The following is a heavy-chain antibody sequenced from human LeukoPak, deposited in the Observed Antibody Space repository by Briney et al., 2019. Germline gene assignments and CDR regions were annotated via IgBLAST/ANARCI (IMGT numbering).Heavy chain of an antibody. J-gene: IGHJ4*02. Sequence: ASVKVSCKASGYTFTGYDTNWVRQATGQGLEWMGWMNPNSGNTGYAQQFQGRVTFTRNNSISTAYMELSSLRSEDTAVYYCARGGSGYDYYPGYWGQGTLVTVSS. CDR3: ARGGSGYDYYPGY. V-gene: IGHV1-8*03. CDR1: GYTFTGYD. D-gene: IGHD5-12*01. CDR2: MNPNSGNT.